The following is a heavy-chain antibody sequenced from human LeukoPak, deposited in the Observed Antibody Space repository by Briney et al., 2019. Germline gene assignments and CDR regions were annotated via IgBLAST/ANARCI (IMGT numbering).Heavy chain of an antibody. J-gene: IGHJ6*03. D-gene: IGHD2-2*01. CDR1: GGPISVYY. CDR2: IYTRGST. Sequence: PSETLSLTCSVSGGPISVYYGSWTRHPAGKAWEWFGRIYTRGSTNYNPSLKSRVTMSVDTSKNQFSLKLSSVTAADTAVYYCARGIYCSSTSCYYYYYYMDVWGKGTTVTVSS. V-gene: IGHV4-4*07. CDR3: ARGIYCSSTSCYYYYYYMDV.